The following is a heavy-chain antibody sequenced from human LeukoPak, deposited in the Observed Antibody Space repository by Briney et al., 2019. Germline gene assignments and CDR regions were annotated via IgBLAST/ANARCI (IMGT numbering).Heavy chain of an antibody. V-gene: IGHV1-69*04. D-gene: IGHD2-2*01. CDR2: IIPILNIA. Sequence: SVKVSCKASGGTFSSYSISWVRQAPGQGLEWMGRIIPILNIADYAQNFQGRVTITADKSTTTAYMELSSLRSEDTAVYYCARETASQPLRIDYWGQGTLVTVSS. CDR3: ARETASQPLRIDY. J-gene: IGHJ4*02. CDR1: GGTFSSYS.